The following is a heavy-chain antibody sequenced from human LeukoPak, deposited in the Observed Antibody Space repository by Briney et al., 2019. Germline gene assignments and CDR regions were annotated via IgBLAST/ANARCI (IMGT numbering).Heavy chain of an antibody. D-gene: IGHD3-10*01. Sequence: PSETLSLTCTVSGGSISSYYWSWIRQPPGKGLEWIGYIYYSGSTNYNPSLKSRVTISVDTSKNQFSLKLSPVTAADTAVYYCARGRYYYAFDIWGQGTMVTVSS. CDR1: GGSISSYY. CDR3: ARGRYYYAFDI. J-gene: IGHJ3*02. CDR2: IYYSGST. V-gene: IGHV4-59*01.